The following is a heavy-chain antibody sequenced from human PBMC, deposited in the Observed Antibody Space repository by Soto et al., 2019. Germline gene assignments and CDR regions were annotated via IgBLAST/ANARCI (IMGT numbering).Heavy chain of an antibody. CDR1: GYTFTSYG. CDR2: ISAYNGNT. V-gene: IGHV1-18*01. D-gene: IGHD2-2*01. J-gene: IGHJ5*02. Sequence: ASVKVSCKASGYTFTSYGISWVRQAPGQGLEWMGWISAYNGNTNYAQKLQGRVTMTTDTSTSTAYMELRSLRSDDTAVYYWARGGGIVVVPAAIFGANWFDPWGQGTLVTVSS. CDR3: ARGGGIVVVPAAIFGANWFDP.